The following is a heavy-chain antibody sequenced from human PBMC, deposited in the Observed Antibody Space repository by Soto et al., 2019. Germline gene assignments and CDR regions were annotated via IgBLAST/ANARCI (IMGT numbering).Heavy chain of an antibody. V-gene: IGHV4-30-4*01. CDR2: IYYSGST. Sequence: SETLSLTCTVSGGSISSGGYYWSWIRQPPGKGLEWIGYIYYSGSTYYNPSLKSRVTISVDTSKNQFSLKLSSVTAADTAVYYCARNDFWSGYAFDYWGQATLVTVSS. D-gene: IGHD3-3*01. J-gene: IGHJ4*02. CDR1: GGSISSGGYY. CDR3: ARNDFWSGYAFDY.